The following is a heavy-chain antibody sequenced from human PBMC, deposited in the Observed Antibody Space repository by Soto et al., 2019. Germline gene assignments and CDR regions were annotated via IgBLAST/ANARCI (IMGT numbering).Heavy chain of an antibody. Sequence: GGSLRLSCAASGFTFSSYAMDWVRQAPGKGREWVAVISYDGSNKYYADSVKGRFTISRDNSKNTLYLQMNSLRAEDTAVYYCASPLPLEKGDSVAGTYYYYYGMDVWGQGTTVTVSS. J-gene: IGHJ6*02. D-gene: IGHD6-19*01. V-gene: IGHV3-30-3*01. CDR1: GFTFSSYA. CDR3: ASPLPLEKGDSVAGTYYYYYGMDV. CDR2: ISYDGSNK.